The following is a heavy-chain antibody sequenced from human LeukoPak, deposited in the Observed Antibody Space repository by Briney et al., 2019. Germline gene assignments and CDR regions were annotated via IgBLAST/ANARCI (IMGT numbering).Heavy chain of an antibody. CDR2: ISYDGSNK. Sequence: GRSLRLSCAASGFTFSSYAMHWVRQAPGKGLEWVAVISYDGSNKYYADSVKGRFTISRDNSKNTLYLQMNSLRAEDTVVYYCARDGNYYDSSGYYVYYFDYWGQGTLVTVSS. D-gene: IGHD3-22*01. CDR3: ARDGNYYDSSGYYVYYFDY. V-gene: IGHV3-30-3*01. CDR1: GFTFSSYA. J-gene: IGHJ4*02.